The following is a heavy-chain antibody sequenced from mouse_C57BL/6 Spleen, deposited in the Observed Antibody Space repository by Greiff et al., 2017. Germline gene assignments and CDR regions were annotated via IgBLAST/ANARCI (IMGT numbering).Heavy chain of an antibody. CDR2: INPSNGGT. V-gene: IGHV1-53*01. D-gene: IGHD2-2*01. Sequence: VQLQQPGTELVKPGASVKLSCKASGYTFTSYWMHWVKQRPGQGLEWIGNINPSNGGTNYNEKFKSKATLTVDKSSSTAYMQLSSLTSEDSAVYYCAKVVTTRGYYFDYWGQGTTLTVSS. CDR1: GYTFTSYW. CDR3: AKVVTTRGYYFDY. J-gene: IGHJ2*01.